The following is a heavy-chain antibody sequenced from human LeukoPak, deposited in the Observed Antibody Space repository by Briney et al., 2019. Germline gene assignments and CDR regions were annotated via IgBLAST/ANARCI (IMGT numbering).Heavy chain of an antibody. CDR2: ISWNSGSI. J-gene: IGHJ4*02. V-gene: IGHV3-9*01. CDR1: GFTFDDYA. Sequence: PGGSLRLSCAASGFTFDDYAMHWVRQAPGKGLEWVSGISWNSGSIGYADSVKGRFTISRDNAKNSLYLQMNSLRAEDTALYNCEKGRRGGYGGGGGYFDYWGQGTLVTVSS. CDR3: EKGRRGGYGGGGGYFDY. D-gene: IGHD3-16*01.